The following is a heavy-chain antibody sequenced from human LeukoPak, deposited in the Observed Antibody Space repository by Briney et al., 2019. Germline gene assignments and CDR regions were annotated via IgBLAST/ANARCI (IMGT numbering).Heavy chain of an antibody. D-gene: IGHD4-11*01. CDR3: ARGHLQPARVTSHFDY. J-gene: IGHJ4*02. CDR2: INHSGST. V-gene: IGHV4-34*01. CDR1: GGSISSYY. Sequence: PSETLSLTCTVSGGSISSYYWSWIRQPPGKGLEWIGEINHSGSTNYNPSLKSRVTISVDTSKNQFSLKLSSVTAADTAVYYCARGHLQPARVTSHFDYWGQGTLVTVSS.